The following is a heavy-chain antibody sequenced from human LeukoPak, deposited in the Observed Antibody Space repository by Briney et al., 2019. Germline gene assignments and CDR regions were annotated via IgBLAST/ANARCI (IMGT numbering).Heavy chain of an antibody. Sequence: PSETLSLTCTVSGGSISSGGYYWSWIRQPPGKGLEWIGYIYHSGSTYYNPSLKSRVTISVDRSKNQFSLKLSSVTAADTAVYYCARGDFEAAVGTPYYYYGMDVWGQGTTVTVSS. CDR3: ARGDFEAAVGTPYYYYGMDV. V-gene: IGHV4-30-2*01. CDR2: IYHSGST. D-gene: IGHD6-13*01. J-gene: IGHJ6*02. CDR1: GGSISSGGYY.